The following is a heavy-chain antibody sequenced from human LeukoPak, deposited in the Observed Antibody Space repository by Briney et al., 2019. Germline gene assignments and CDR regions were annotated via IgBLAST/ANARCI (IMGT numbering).Heavy chain of an antibody. D-gene: IGHD3-10*01. J-gene: IGHJ4*02. CDR1: GFTFSNFA. CDR3: ARDHYYGSGSHFDY. CDR2: ISSSSSYI. V-gene: IGHV3-21*01. Sequence: GGSLRLSCAASGFTFSNFAMNWGRQAPGKGLEWVSSISSSSSYIYYADSVKGRFTISRDNAKNSLYLQMNSLRAEDTAVYYCARDHYYGSGSHFDYWGQGNLVTVSS.